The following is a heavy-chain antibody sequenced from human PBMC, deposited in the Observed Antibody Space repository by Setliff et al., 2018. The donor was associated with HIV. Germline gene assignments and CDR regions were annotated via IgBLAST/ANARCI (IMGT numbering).Heavy chain of an antibody. J-gene: IGHJ6*02. Sequence: PSETLSLTCIVSGGSISSSSYYWGWIRQPPGKGLEWIGTVYYSGSTYYNPSLKSRVTISVDTSENQFSLKLSSVIAADTAVYYCARIFGDQGYYYGMDVWGQGTTVTVSS. CDR2: VYYSGST. V-gene: IGHV4-39*07. CDR3: ARIFGDQGYYYGMDV. D-gene: IGHD3-3*01. CDR1: GGSISSSSYY.